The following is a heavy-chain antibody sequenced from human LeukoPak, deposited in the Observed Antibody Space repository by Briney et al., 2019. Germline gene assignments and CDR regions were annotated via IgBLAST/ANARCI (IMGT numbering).Heavy chain of an antibody. CDR1: GFTFSSYW. V-gene: IGHV3-48*04. Sequence: GGSLRLSCAASGFTFSSYWMSWVRQAPGKGLEWVSYISSSGSTIYYADSVKGRFTISRDNARNSLYLQLSRLRAEDTAVYYCVRDINNYFDAWGQGSLVIVSS. CDR3: VRDINNYFDA. D-gene: IGHD5-24*01. J-gene: IGHJ5*02. CDR2: ISSSGSTI.